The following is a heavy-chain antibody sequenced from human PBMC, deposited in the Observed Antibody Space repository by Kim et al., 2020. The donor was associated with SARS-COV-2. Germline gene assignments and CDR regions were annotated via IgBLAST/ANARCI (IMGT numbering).Heavy chain of an antibody. J-gene: IGHJ6*02. CDR1: GYTFTSYG. D-gene: IGHD3-3*01. V-gene: IGHV1-18*04. Sequence: ASVKVSCKASGYTFTSYGISWVRQAPGQGLEWMGWISAYNGNTNYAHKLQGRVTMTTDTSTSTAYMELRSLRSDDTAVYYCARDLRSATSPNITIFGVDRFYGMDVWGQGTTVTVSS. CDR2: ISAYNGNT. CDR3: ARDLRSATSPNITIFGVDRFYGMDV.